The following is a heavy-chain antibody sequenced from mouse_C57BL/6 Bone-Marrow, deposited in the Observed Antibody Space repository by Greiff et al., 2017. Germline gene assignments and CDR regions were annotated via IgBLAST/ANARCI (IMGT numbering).Heavy chain of an antibody. CDR1: GYTFTSYW. V-gene: IGHV1-7*01. CDR2: INPSSGYT. J-gene: IGHJ4*01. CDR3: ARGGWWAMGC. D-gene: IGHD1-1*02. Sequence: VQLQQSGAELAKPGASVKLSCKASGYTFTSYWMHWVKQRPGQGLEWIGYINPSSGYTKYNQKFKDTATLTADKSSSTAYMKLSSLTYEDSAVYYCARGGWWAMGCWGQGTSVTVSS.